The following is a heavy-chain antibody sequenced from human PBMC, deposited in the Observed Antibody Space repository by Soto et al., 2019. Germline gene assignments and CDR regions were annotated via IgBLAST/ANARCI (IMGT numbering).Heavy chain of an antibody. CDR1: GYSFTGHS. CDR2: INPNNGGT. Sequence: ASVKVSCKASGYSFTGHSIHWVRQAPGQGLEWMGWINPNNGGTNYAQKFQGRVTMTRDTSISTAYMDLSRLRSDDTAVYYCVMQRGGVVYWGQGTLVTVSS. CDR3: VMQRGGVVY. D-gene: IGHD6-25*01. V-gene: IGHV1-2*02. J-gene: IGHJ4*02.